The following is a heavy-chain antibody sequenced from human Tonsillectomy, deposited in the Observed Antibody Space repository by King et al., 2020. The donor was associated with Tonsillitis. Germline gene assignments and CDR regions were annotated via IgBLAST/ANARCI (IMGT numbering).Heavy chain of an antibody. Sequence: EVQLVQSGAEVKKPGESLKISCTGSGYSFSDYWIGWVRQMPGKGLEWMGTIYPGDSDTRYSPSFQGQVTISADKSISTASLQWSSLKASDTAMYYCARQHSYGSNDPLDAFDMWGQGTMVTVSS. V-gene: IGHV5-51*01. D-gene: IGHD5-18*01. CDR3: ARQHSYGSNDPLDAFDM. CDR1: GYSFSDYW. J-gene: IGHJ3*02. CDR2: IYPGDSDT.